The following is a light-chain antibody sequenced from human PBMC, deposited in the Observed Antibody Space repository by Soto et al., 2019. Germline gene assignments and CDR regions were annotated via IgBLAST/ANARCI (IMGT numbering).Light chain of an antibody. CDR3: QQYDTSPPIT. J-gene: IGKJ5*01. CDR2: DAS. V-gene: IGKV3-20*01. CDR1: QSVSSNF. Sequence: EIVLTQSPVTLSLSPGERATLSCRASQSVSSNFLAWYQQKPGKAPKLLIYDASSLESGVPSRFSGSGSGTEFTLTISSLQPDDFAVYYCQQYDTSPPITFGQGTRLEIK.